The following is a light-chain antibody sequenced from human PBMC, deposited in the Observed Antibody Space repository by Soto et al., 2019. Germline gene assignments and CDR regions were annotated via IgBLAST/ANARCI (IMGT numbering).Light chain of an antibody. CDR3: QSYDSSLGGSGV. CDR2: CNS. V-gene: IGLV1-40*01. CDR1: SSNIGAGYD. J-gene: IGLJ2*01. Sequence: QSVLTQPPSVSGAPGQRVTISCTGSSSNIGAGYDVHWYQQLPGTAPKLLIYCNSNRPSGVPDRFSGSKSGTSASLAITGLQAEDEADYYCQSYDSSLGGSGVFGGGTKLTVL.